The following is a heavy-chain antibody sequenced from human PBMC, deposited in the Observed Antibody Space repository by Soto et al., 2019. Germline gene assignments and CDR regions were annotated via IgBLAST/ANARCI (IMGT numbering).Heavy chain of an antibody. Sequence: QVQLQESGPGLVKPSGTLSLTCAVSGVSISSNNWWSWVRQPPGKGLEWIGEMYHTGSTNYNPCLKSRVPISVDKSKNHFSLELNSVTDADTAVYYCARSSRYQYDSSEGNFDYWGQGTLVTVSS. CDR3: ARSSRYQYDSSEGNFDY. CDR2: MYHTGST. V-gene: IGHV4-4*02. CDR1: GVSISSNNW. D-gene: IGHD3-22*01. J-gene: IGHJ4*02.